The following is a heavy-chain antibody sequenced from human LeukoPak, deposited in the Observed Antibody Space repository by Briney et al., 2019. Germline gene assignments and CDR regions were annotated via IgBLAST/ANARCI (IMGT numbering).Heavy chain of an antibody. Sequence: GRSLRLSCAASGFTFDDYAMHWVRQAPGKGLEWVSGISWNSGSIGYADSVKGRFTISRDNAKNSLYLQMNSLRAEDAALYYCAKGGCGGDCYWDFDYWGQGTLVTVSS. V-gene: IGHV3-9*01. CDR2: ISWNSGSI. CDR3: AKGGCGGDCYWDFDY. CDR1: GFTFDDYA. D-gene: IGHD2-21*02. J-gene: IGHJ4*02.